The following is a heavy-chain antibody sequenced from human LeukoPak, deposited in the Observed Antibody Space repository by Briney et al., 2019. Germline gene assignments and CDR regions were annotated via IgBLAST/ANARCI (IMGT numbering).Heavy chain of an antibody. Sequence: SQTLSLTCAISGDSVSSNNAAWNWIRQSPSRGLEWLGRTYQRSKWYNDYAVSVKSRITINPDISKNQFSLQLNSVTPEDTAVYYCARSPSPYSSGWYFDYWGQGTLVTASS. CDR2: TYQRSKWYN. CDR3: ARSPSPYSSGWYFDY. CDR1: GDSVSSNNAA. V-gene: IGHV6-1*01. D-gene: IGHD6-19*01. J-gene: IGHJ4*02.